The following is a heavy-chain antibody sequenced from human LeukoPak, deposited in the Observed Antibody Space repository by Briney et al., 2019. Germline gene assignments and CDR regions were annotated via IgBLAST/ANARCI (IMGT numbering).Heavy chain of an antibody. CDR3: ARLYWYYYDNGPGGSDAFDF. CDR2: INTNTGNP. D-gene: IGHD3-22*01. Sequence: ASVKVSCKASGYTFTSYAMNWVRQAPGQGLEWMGWINTNTGNPTYAQGFTGRFVFSLDTSVSTAYLQISSLKAEDTAVYYCARLYWYYYDNGPGGSDAFDFWGQETMVTVSS. V-gene: IGHV7-4-1*02. CDR1: GYTFTSYA. J-gene: IGHJ3*01.